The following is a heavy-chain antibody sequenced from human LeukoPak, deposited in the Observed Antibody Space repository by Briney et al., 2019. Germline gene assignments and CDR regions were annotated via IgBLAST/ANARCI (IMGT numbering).Heavy chain of an antibody. CDR3: TTDLGSAYKTNNWFDP. CDR1: GLPFSNAW. CDR2: IKSRSAGATT. D-gene: IGHD3-10*01. Sequence: GGSLRLSCAASGLPFSNAWVTWVRQAPGKGLEWIGRIKSRSAGATTEYAAPVKGRFTISRDDSKNTVYLQMNSLQSEDTAVYYCTTDLGSAYKTNNWFDPWGQGTRVTVSS. V-gene: IGHV3-15*07. J-gene: IGHJ5*02.